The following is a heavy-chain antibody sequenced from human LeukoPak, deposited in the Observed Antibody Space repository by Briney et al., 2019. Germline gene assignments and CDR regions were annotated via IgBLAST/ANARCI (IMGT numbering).Heavy chain of an antibody. CDR3: AKDGYYDSRDPDWYFDL. D-gene: IGHD3-22*01. Sequence: GGSLRLSCAASGFTFSNYWMHWVRQAPGKGLVWVSRINSDGINTSYADSVKGRFTISRDNSKNTLYLQMNSLRAEDTAVYYCAKDGYYDSRDPDWYFDLWGRGTLVTVSS. J-gene: IGHJ2*01. CDR2: INSDGINT. V-gene: IGHV3-74*01. CDR1: GFTFSNYW.